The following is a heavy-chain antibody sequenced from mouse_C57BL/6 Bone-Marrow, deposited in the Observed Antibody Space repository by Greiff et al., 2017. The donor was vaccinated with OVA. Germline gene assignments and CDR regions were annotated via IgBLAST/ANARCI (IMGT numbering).Heavy chain of an antibody. J-gene: IGHJ1*03. CDR3: ARGGGSSSYWYFDV. Sequence: VKLKQPGAELVKPGASVKMSCKASGYTFTSYWITWVKQRPGQGLEWIGDIYPGSGSTNYNEKFKSKATLTVDTSSSTAYMQLSSLTSEDSAVYYCARGGGSSSYWYFDVWGTGTTVTVSS. V-gene: IGHV1-55*01. D-gene: IGHD1-1*01. CDR2: IYPGSGST. CDR1: GYTFTSYW.